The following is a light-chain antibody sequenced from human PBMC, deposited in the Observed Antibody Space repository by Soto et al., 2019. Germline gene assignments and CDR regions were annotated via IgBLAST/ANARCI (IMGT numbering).Light chain of an antibody. J-gene: IGKJ4*01. CDR3: QQRSNWPLT. CDR2: AAS. CDR1: QSIKNY. V-gene: IGKV1-39*01. Sequence: DIQMTQSPSSLSASVGDRVTITFRASQSIKNYLNWYKQKPGKAPKIMIYAASSLQSGVPSRFSGSGSGTEFTLTISSLEPEDFEIYYCQQRSNWPLTFGGGTKVDIK.